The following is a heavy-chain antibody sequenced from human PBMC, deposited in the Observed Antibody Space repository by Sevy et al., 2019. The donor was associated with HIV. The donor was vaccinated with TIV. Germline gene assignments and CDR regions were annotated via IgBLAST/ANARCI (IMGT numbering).Heavy chain of an antibody. CDR1: GGSINNKAYY. CDR3: ARRLAAAGGGNEYFQP. Sequence: SETLSLTCTVSGGSINNKAYYWAWIRQPPGKGLEWIGSMSYSGNSYYNPSLNCRVTISLDTSKNQFSLRLTFVTAADTAVYYCARRLAAAGGGNEYFQPWGQGTLVIVSS. CDR2: MSYSGNS. D-gene: IGHD6-13*01. V-gene: IGHV4-39*01. J-gene: IGHJ1*01.